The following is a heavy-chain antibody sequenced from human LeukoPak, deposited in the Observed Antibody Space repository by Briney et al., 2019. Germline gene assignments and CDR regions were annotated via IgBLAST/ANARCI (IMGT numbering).Heavy chain of an antibody. Sequence: GGSLRLSCAASAFTFSNAWMSWVRQAPGKGLEWVGRIKSKTDGGTTDYAAPVKGRFTISRDDSKNTLYLQMNSLKTEDTAVYYCTTATTYDFWSGYHQYFQHWGQGTLVTVSS. J-gene: IGHJ1*01. CDR2: IKSKTDGGTT. CDR3: TTATTYDFWSGYHQYFQH. D-gene: IGHD3-3*01. V-gene: IGHV3-15*01. CDR1: AFTFSNAW.